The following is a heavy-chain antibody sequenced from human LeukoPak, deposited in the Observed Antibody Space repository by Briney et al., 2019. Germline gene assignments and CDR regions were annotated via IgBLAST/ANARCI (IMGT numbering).Heavy chain of an antibody. V-gene: IGHV3-30*18. CDR2: VSYNGSNQ. CDR1: GFTFMSYA. Sequence: GRSLRLSCAASGFTFMSYAMHWVRQAPGKGLEWVAFVSYNGSNQYYVDSVKGRFTISRDNSKSTLYLQMNSLRPEDTAMYYCVKMGYDGSGSTRLIDYWGQGTLVTVSS. CDR3: VKMGYDGSGSTRLIDY. D-gene: IGHD3-22*01. J-gene: IGHJ4*02.